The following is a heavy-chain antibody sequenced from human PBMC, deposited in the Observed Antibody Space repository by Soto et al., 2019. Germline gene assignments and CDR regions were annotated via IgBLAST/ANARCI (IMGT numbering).Heavy chain of an antibody. CDR1: GYTFTSYG. CDR3: ARDVVWGLGYCSGGSCYHTVWDY. Sequence: ASVKVSCKASGYTFTSYGISWVRQAPGQGLEWMGWISAYNGNTNYAQKLQGRVTMTTDTSTSTAYMELRSLRSDDTAVYYCARDVVWGLGYCSGGSCYHTVWDYWGQGTLVTVSS. CDR2: ISAYNGNT. J-gene: IGHJ4*02. D-gene: IGHD2-15*01. V-gene: IGHV1-18*01.